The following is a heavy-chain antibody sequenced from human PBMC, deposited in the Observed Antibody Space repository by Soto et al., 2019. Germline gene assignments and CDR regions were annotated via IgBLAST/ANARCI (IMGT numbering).Heavy chain of an antibody. Sequence: GGSLRLSCAASGFTFSSYEMNWVRQAPGKGLEWVSYISSSGSTIYYADSVKGRFTISRDNAKNPLYLQMNSLRAEDTAVYYCASSFYRAFDIWGQGTMVTVSS. CDR1: GFTFSSYE. CDR2: ISSSGSTI. CDR3: ASSFYRAFDI. V-gene: IGHV3-48*03. J-gene: IGHJ3*02.